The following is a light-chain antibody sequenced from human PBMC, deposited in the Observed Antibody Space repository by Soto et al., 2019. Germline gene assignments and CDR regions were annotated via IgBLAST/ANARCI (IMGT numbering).Light chain of an antibody. V-gene: IGKV1-33*01. J-gene: IGKJ1*01. Sequence: DIQMTQSPSSLSACVGDRVIITCRASQEISNYLNWYQQKPGKAPKLLIYGGFNLETGVPSRFSGSKSGTLFTLTISSLQSEDIATYHCQQYESLPRTFGQGTKVEIK. CDR1: QEISNY. CDR3: QQYESLPRT. CDR2: GGF.